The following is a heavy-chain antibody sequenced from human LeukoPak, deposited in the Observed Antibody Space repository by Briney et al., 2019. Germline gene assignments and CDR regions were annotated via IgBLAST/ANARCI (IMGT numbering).Heavy chain of an antibody. CDR3: ASSGRDPYSFDY. J-gene: IGHJ4*02. D-gene: IGHD3-10*01. Sequence: SETLSLTCTVSGGSISSYYWSWIRQPPGKGLEWIGSIYYSGSTYHNPSLKSRVTVSVDTSKNQFSLKLRSVTAADTAVYYCASSGRDPYSFDYWGQGTLVTVSS. CDR2: IYYSGST. V-gene: IGHV4-59*12. CDR1: GGSISSYY.